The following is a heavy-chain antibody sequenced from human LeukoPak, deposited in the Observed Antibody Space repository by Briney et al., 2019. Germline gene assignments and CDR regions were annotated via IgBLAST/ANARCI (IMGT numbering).Heavy chain of an antibody. CDR3: ARKYYCDSSGYYYDDAFDI. J-gene: IGHJ3*02. CDR1: GYTFTAYC. V-gene: IGHV1-2*06. D-gene: IGHD3-22*01. Sequence: GASVKVSCKASGYTFTAYCMHWVRQAPGQGLEWMGRINPNSGGTNYALNFQGRVTMTRDTFISTAYMELSRLRSDDTAVYYCARKYYCDSSGYYYDDAFDIWGRGTMVTVSS. CDR2: INPNSGGT.